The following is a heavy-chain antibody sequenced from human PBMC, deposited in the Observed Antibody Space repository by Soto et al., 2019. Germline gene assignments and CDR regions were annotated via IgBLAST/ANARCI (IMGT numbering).Heavy chain of an antibody. J-gene: IGHJ2*01. CDR3: AKGGYPMTTYFDL. D-gene: IGHD4-17*01. CDR2: ISGSGDTT. Sequence: EEQLLESGGGLEQPGGSLRLSCAASGFTFSSYTMIWVRQAPGKGLERVSIISGSGDTTYYADSVKGRFTISRDNSKDTLYLQMNSLKAEDTAIYYCAKGGYPMTTYFDLWGRGTLVTVSS. CDR1: GFTFSSYT. V-gene: IGHV3-23*01.